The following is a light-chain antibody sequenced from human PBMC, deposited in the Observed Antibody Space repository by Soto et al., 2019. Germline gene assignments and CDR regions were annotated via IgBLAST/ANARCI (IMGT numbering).Light chain of an antibody. CDR1: QSISTW. J-gene: IGKJ1*01. V-gene: IGKV1-5*03. CDR3: QQDNSYPWT. Sequence: DIQMTQSPSTLSASVGDRVAITCRASQSISTWLAWYQQKPGKAPKLLMYKASSLESGVPSRFSGSGSGTEFTLTISSLQPDDFATYYCQQDNSYPWTFGQGTKVEIK. CDR2: KAS.